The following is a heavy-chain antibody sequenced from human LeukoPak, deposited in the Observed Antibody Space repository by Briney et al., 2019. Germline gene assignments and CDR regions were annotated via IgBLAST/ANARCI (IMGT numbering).Heavy chain of an antibody. Sequence: ASVKVSCKASGYTFTSYGISWVRQAPGQGLEWMGWVSAYNGNTNYAQKFQGRVTITADKSTSTAYMELSSLRSEDTAVYYCARGSNTAMALGAFDIWGQGTMVTVSS. D-gene: IGHD5-18*01. V-gene: IGHV1-18*01. CDR3: ARGSNTAMALGAFDI. CDR2: VSAYNGNT. J-gene: IGHJ3*02. CDR1: GYTFTSYG.